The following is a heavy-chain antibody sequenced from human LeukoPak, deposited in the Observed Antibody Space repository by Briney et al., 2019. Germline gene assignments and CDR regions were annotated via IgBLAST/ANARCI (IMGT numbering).Heavy chain of an antibody. J-gene: IGHJ2*01. CDR2: INHSGST. D-gene: IGHD4-23*01. V-gene: IGHV4-34*01. Sequence: SESLSLTCAVYGGSFSGYYWSWIRQPPGKGLEWIGEINHSGSTNYNPSLKSRVTISVDTSKNQFSLKLSSVTAADTAVYYCARDYGGNANWYFDLWGRGTLVTVSS. CDR1: GGSFSGYY. CDR3: ARDYGGNANWYFDL.